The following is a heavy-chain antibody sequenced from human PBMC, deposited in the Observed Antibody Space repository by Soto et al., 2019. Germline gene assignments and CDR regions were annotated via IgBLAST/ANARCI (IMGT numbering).Heavy chain of an antibody. CDR3: ARDPSREYRLYYFDT. CDR2: IYRNGDT. CDR1: GGSIGSYF. V-gene: IGHV4-59*01. D-gene: IGHD5-18*01. J-gene: IGHJ4*01. Sequence: SETLSLTCTISGGSIGSYFWSWIRQSPGKGLEWIGFIYRNGDTEYNPSLKRRVTMSLDTSMTQFSLRLSSVTAADTAVYYCARDPSREYRLYYFDTWGHGTLVTGSS.